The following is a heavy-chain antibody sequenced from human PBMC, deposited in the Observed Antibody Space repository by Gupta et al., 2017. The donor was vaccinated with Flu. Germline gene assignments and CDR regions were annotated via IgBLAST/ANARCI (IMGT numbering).Heavy chain of an antibody. Sequence: EVQLLESGGGLVQPGGSLRLSCAASGFTFSSYAMSWVRQAPGKGLEWVSAISGSGGSTYYADSVKGRFTISRDNSKNTLYLQMNSLRAEDTAVYYCAKGEDYYDSSDNDAFDIWGQGTMVTVSS. CDR3: AKGEDYYDSSDNDAFDI. CDR2: ISGSGGST. V-gene: IGHV3-23*01. J-gene: IGHJ3*02. D-gene: IGHD3-22*01. CDR1: GFTFSSYA.